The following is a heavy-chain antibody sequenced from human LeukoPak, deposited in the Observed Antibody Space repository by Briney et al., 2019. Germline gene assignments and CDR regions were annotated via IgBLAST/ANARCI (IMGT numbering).Heavy chain of an antibody. V-gene: IGHV1-69*06. CDR2: IIPIFGTA. CDR1: GGTFSSYA. D-gene: IGHD5-18*01. J-gene: IGHJ6*03. Sequence: SVKVSCKASGGTFSSYAISWVRRAPGQGLEWMGRIIPIFGTANYAQKLQGRVTITADKSTSTAYMELSSLRSEDTAVYYCARGHRGYSYGYRYYYYMDVWGKGTTVTVSS. CDR3: ARGHRGYSYGYRYYYYMDV.